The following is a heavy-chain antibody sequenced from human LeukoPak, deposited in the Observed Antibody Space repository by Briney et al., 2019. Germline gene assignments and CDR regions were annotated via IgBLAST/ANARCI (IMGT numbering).Heavy chain of an antibody. CDR1: GGSISSYY. CDR2: IYYSGST. CDR3: ARAGYCSSTRCGDYYYYMDV. J-gene: IGHJ6*03. D-gene: IGHD2-2*01. V-gene: IGHV4-59*01. Sequence: SETLSLTCTVSGGSISSYYWSWIRQPPGKGLEWIGYIYYSGSTNYNPSLKSRVTISVDTSKNQFSLKLSSVTAADTAVYYCARAGYCSSTRCGDYYYYMDVWGKGTTVTVSS.